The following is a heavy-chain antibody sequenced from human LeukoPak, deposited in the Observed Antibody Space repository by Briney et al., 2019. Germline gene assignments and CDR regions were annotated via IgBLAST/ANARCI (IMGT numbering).Heavy chain of an antibody. D-gene: IGHD6-13*01. CDR3: ARVTPRIIAAAEFDFDY. V-gene: IGHV7-4-1*02. CDR1: GYTFTSYA. CDR2: INTNTGNP. J-gene: IGHJ4*02. Sequence: VSVKVSCKASGYTFTSYAMNWVRQAPGQGLEWMGWINTNTGNPTYAQGFTGRFVFSLDTSVSTAYLQISSLKAEDTAVYYCARVTPRIIAAAEFDFDYWGQGTLVTVSS.